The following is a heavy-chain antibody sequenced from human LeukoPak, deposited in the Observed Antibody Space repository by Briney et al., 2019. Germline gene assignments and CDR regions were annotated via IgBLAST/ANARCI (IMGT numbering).Heavy chain of an antibody. CDR1: EYTFTSNE. CDR3: ATPGPNYYDSSGYMFFDY. D-gene: IGHD3-22*01. J-gene: IGHJ4*02. CDR2: MNPNTGNT. Sequence: ASVKVSCKASEYTFTSNEINWVRQAPGQGLEWMGWMNPNTGNTGYAQQFQGRVTMTRNTSLGTAYMELSSLKSEDTAVYYCATPGPNYYDSSGYMFFDYWGQGTLVTVSS. V-gene: IGHV1-8*01.